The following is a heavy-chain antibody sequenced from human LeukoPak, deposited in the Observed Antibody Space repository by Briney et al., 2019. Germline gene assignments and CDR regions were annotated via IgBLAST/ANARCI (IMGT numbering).Heavy chain of an antibody. Sequence: PSETLSLTCTVPGYSISSGYYWGWIRQPPGKGLEWIGSIYHSGSTYYNPSLKSRVTISVDTSKNQFSLKLSSVTAADTAVYYCARDLRYNWNPDAFDIWGQGTMVTVSS. D-gene: IGHD1-20*01. CDR2: IYHSGST. J-gene: IGHJ3*02. CDR3: ARDLRYNWNPDAFDI. CDR1: GYSISSGYY. V-gene: IGHV4-38-2*02.